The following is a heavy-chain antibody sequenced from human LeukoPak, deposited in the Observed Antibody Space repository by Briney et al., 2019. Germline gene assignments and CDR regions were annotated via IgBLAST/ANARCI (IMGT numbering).Heavy chain of an antibody. J-gene: IGHJ4*02. CDR2: IYTGGST. CDR3: AKSFGIAVAGSFDY. Sequence: GGSLRLSCAASGFTVSSNYMSWVRQAPGKRLEWVSSIYTGGSTYYADSVKGRFTISRDNSKNTLYLQMNSLRAEDTAVYYCAKSFGIAVAGSFDYWGQGTLVTVSS. CDR1: GFTVSSNY. D-gene: IGHD6-19*01. V-gene: IGHV3-53*01.